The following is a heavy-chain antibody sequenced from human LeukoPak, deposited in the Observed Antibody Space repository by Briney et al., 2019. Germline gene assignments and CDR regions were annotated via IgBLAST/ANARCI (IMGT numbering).Heavy chain of an antibody. V-gene: IGHV4-4*02. Sequence: PSETLSLTCALSGGSISSSRWRSWVRQPPGKGLEWIGEIHHSGSTNYNPSLKSRVTISVDKSKNQFSLKLSSVTAADTAVYYCARDYGDCPTKTGYCGHFDLWGRGTLVTVSS. CDR2: IHHSGST. CDR3: ARDYGDCPTKTGYCGHFDL. J-gene: IGHJ2*01. D-gene: IGHD4-17*01. CDR1: GGSISSSRW.